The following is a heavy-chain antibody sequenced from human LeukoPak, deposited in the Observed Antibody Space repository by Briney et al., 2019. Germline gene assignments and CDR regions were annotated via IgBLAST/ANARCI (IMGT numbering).Heavy chain of an antibody. D-gene: IGHD7-27*01. V-gene: IGHV1-69*13. CDR2: IIPIFGTA. J-gene: IGHJ3*02. Sequence: GAQVKVPCKVPGTPLPSYDITGVRKAPGQGLEWMGGIIPIFGTANYAQKFQGRVTITADESTSTAYMELSSLRSEDTAVYYCARDWGARAFDIWGQGTMVTVSS. CDR1: GTPLPSYD. CDR3: ARDWGARAFDI.